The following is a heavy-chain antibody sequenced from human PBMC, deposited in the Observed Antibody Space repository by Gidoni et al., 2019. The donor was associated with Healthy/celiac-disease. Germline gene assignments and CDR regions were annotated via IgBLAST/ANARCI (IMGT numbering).Heavy chain of an antibody. CDR2: IYYSGSP. CDR3: ARVARGGLMDV. CDR1: GGSISSGDYY. D-gene: IGHD3-10*01. V-gene: IGHV4-30-4*01. Sequence: QVQLQESGPGLVKPSQTLSLTCTVPGGSISSGDYYWSWIRQPPGKGLEWIGYIYYSGSPYYNPSLKMRVTISVDTSKNQFSLKLSSVTAADTAVYYCARVARGGLMDVWGQGTTVTVSS. J-gene: IGHJ6*02.